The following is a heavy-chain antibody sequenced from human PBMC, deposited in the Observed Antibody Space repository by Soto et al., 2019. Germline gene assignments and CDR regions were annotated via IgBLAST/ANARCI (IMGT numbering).Heavy chain of an antibody. CDR2: IYYSGST. V-gene: IGHV4-31*03. D-gene: IGHD5-12*01. J-gene: IGHJ5*02. CDR1: GGSISSGGYY. Sequence: QVQLQESGPGLVKPSQTLSLTCTVSGGSISSGGYYWSWIRQHPGKGLEWIGYIYYSGSTYYNPSLQSRVTISVDTSKNQFSLKLSSVTAADTAVYYCARENVEIVATIRGSNWFDPWGQGTLVTVSS. CDR3: ARENVEIVATIRGSNWFDP.